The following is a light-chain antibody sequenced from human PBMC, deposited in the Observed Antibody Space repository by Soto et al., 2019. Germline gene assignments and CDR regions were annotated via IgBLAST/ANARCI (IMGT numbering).Light chain of an antibody. CDR3: QQYDKYWT. V-gene: IGKV3-15*01. CDR2: GAS. Sequence: VMTQSPATLSVSPGERATLSCWASETVATNLAWYQQKPGQAPRLLISGASTRAAGISDRFRGSGSGTEFTLTISSLRSDDFATYYCQQYDKYWTFGQGTKVEIK. J-gene: IGKJ1*01. CDR1: ETVATN.